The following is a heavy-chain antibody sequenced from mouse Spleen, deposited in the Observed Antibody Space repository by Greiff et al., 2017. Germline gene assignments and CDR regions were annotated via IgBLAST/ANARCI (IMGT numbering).Heavy chain of an antibody. CDR2: INPYNGDT. Sequence: EVKLQESGPELVKPGDSVKISCKASGYSFTGYFMNWVMQSHGKSLEWIGRINPYNGDTFYNQKFKGKATLTVDKSSSTAHMELRSLTSEDSAVYYCARTSGKGAYAMDYWGQGTSVTVSS. CDR1: GYSFTGYF. D-gene: IGHD1-3*01. CDR3: ARTSGKGAYAMDY. J-gene: IGHJ4*01. V-gene: IGHV1-20*01.